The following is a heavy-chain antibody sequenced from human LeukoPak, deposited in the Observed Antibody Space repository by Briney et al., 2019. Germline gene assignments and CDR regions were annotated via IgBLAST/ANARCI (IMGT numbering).Heavy chain of an antibody. CDR2: ITPIFRTP. CDR1: GGTFSSTT. V-gene: IGHV1-69*13. D-gene: IGHD2-21*02. CDR3: ARGWLAETTVVTPYNY. J-gene: IGHJ4*02. Sequence: SVKVSCKASGGTFSSTTINWERQAPGQGLEWMGGITPIFRTPNYAQKFQGRVTITAVESMSTAYMELSSLRSEDTAVYYCARGWLAETTVVTPYNYWGQGTLVAVSS.